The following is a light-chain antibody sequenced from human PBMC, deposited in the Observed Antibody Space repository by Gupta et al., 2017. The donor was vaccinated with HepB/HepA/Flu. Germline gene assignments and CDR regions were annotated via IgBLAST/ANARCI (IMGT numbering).Light chain of an antibody. CDR3: QSYDDRLDGSRV. J-gene: IGLJ1*01. CDR1: SSNIGAGYD. V-gene: IGLV1-40*01. CDR2: GST. Sequence: QSVLTPPPSVSGAPGQRVTISCTESSSNIGAGYDVHWYQQLPGTAPKLLISGSTNRPSGVPDRFSGSKSATSASLAITGLQAEDEADYYCQSYDDRLDGSRVFGTGTKVTVL.